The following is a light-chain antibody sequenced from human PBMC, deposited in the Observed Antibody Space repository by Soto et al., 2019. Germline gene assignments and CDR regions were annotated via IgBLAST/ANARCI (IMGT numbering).Light chain of an antibody. CDR1: QDISTS. J-gene: IGKJ4*02. CDR2: AAS. V-gene: IGKV1-16*01. CDR3: QRDKTYPLT. Sequence: DLQMTQSPSSLSASVGDRVTFTCPANQDISTSLAWFQQKPGKAPQSLIYAASSLKSGVPSRFSGSGSGPDFILTVSSLQPEDLATYYCQRDKTYPLTFGGGTKVEIK.